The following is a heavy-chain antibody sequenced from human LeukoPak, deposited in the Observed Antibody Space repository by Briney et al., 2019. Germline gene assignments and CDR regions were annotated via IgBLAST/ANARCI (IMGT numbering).Heavy chain of an antibody. CDR2: IYYSGST. V-gene: IGHV4-39*01. J-gene: IGHJ4*02. CDR1: GGSISSSSYY. Sequence: PSETLSLTCTVSGGSISSSSYYWGWISQPPGKGLEWIGSIYYSGSTYYNPSLKSRVTISVDTSKNQFSLKLSSVTAADTAVYYCARQAPTSSSWYVAAQRGRYYFDYWGQGTLVTVSS. D-gene: IGHD6-13*01. CDR3: ARQAPTSSSWYVAAQRGRYYFDY.